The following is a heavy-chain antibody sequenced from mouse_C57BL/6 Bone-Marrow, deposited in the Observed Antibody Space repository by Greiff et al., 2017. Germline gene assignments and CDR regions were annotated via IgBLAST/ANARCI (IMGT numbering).Heavy chain of an antibody. CDR2: IYPGGGYT. Sequence: VKVVESGAELVRPGTSVKMSCKASGYTFTNYWIGWAKQRPGHGLEWIGDIYPGGGYTNYNEKFKGKATLTADKSSSTAYMQFSSLTSEDSAIYYCARGSSGYTFAYWGQGTLVTVSA. CDR1: GYTFTNYW. CDR3: ARGSSGYTFAY. D-gene: IGHD3-2*02. V-gene: IGHV1-63*01. J-gene: IGHJ3*01.